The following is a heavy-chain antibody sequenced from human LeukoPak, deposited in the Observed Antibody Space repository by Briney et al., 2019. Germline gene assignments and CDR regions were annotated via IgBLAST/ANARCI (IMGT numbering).Heavy chain of an antibody. V-gene: IGHV4-59*12. Sequence: ETSETLSLTCTVSGGSISSYYWSWIRQPPGKGLEWIGYIYYSGSTNYNPSLKSRVTMSVDTSKKQFSLKVSSATAADTAVYYCARRQLIWAANDYWGQGTLVTVSS. D-gene: IGHD1-1*01. CDR2: IYYSGST. CDR1: GGSISSYY. CDR3: ARRQLIWAANDY. J-gene: IGHJ4*02.